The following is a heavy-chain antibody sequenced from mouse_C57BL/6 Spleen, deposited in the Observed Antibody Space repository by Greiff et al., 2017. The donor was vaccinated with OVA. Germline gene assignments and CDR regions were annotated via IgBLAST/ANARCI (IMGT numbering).Heavy chain of an antibody. Sequence: VQLQQPGAELVKPGASVKLSCKASGYTFTSYWMHWVKQRPGPGLEWIGMIHPNSGSTNYNAKFKSKATLTVDKSSSTAYMQLSSLTSEDSAVYYCARYDGNYFDYWGQGTTLTVSA. D-gene: IGHD2-1*01. CDR1: GYTFTSYW. V-gene: IGHV1-64*01. CDR2: IHPNSGST. CDR3: ARYDGNYFDY. J-gene: IGHJ2*01.